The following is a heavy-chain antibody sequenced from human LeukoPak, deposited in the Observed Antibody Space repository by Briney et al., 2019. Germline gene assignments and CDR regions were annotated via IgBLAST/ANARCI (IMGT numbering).Heavy chain of an antibody. Sequence: SETLSLTCTVSGGSISSYYWSWIRQPPGKGLEWIGYIYYSGSTNYNPSLKSRVTISVDTSKNQFSLKLSSVTAADTAVYYCARDVGRSYDLDYWGQGTLVTVSS. D-gene: IGHD3-16*01. J-gene: IGHJ4*02. CDR2: IYYSGST. CDR3: ARDVGRSYDLDY. V-gene: IGHV4-59*01. CDR1: GGSISSYY.